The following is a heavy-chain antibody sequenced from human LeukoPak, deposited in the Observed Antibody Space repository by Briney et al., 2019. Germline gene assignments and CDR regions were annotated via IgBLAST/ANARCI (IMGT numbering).Heavy chain of an antibody. Sequence: GGSLRLSCAASGFTFSSYGKHWVRQAPGKGLEGVAFIRYDGSNKYYADSVKGRFTISRDNSKNTLYLQMNSLRAEDTAVYYCAKEFSLAATPGRAFDIWGQGTMVTVSS. CDR1: GFTFSSYG. CDR2: IRYDGSNK. D-gene: IGHD2-15*01. CDR3: AKEFSLAATPGRAFDI. J-gene: IGHJ3*02. V-gene: IGHV3-30*02.